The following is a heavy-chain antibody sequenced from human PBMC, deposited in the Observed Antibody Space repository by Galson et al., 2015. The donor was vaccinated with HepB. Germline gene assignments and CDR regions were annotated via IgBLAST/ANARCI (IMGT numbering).Heavy chain of an antibody. V-gene: IGHV3-30*04. CDR3: ASHIY. Sequence: LRLSCAASGFTFSGYAMHWVRQAPGKGLEWVAVISNDGSNRYYADSVRGRFTISRDNSKNTLYMQMNSLRAEDTAVYYCASHIYWGQGTLVTVSS. J-gene: IGHJ4*02. CDR2: ISNDGSNR. CDR1: GFTFSGYA.